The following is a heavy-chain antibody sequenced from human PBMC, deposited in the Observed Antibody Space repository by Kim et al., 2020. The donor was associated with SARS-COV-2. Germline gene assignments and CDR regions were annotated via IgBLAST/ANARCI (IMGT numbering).Heavy chain of an antibody. CDR3: ARGRYSSSWYGAKNWFDP. CDR1: GGSFSGYY. V-gene: IGHV4-34*01. CDR2: INHSGST. J-gene: IGHJ5*02. Sequence: SETLSLTCAVYGGSFSGYYWSWIRQPPGKGLEWIGDINHSGSTNYNPSLKSRVTISVDTSKNQFPRKLISVTAADPAVYYCARGRYSSSWYGAKNWFDPWGQGTLVTLSS. D-gene: IGHD6-13*01.